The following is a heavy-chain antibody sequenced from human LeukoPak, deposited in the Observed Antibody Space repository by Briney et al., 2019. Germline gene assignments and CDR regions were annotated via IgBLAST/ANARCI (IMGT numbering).Heavy chain of an antibody. CDR3: ARHQRPIAAGDGILEGHFDY. V-gene: IGHV4-39*01. CDR1: GGSISSYY. Sequence: SETLSLACTVSGGSISSYYWGWIRQPPGKGLEWIGSIYYSGSTYYNPSLKSRVTISVDTSKNQFSLKLSTLTAADTAVYYCARHQRPIAAGDGILEGHFDYGGQGTLVTVPS. D-gene: IGHD6-13*01. J-gene: IGHJ4*02. CDR2: IYYSGST.